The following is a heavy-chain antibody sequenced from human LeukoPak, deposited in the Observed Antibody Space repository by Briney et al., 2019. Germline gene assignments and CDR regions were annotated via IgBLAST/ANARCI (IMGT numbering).Heavy chain of an antibody. CDR2: VYVEDSDA. CDR3: ARGRRHFDWFSKRQAADLDL. CDR1: GYTFTDYY. Sequence: GESLKISCKVSGYTFTDYYIGWVRQMHGKGLAWMGVVYVEDSDAIYSPSFQGQVTFSADRSITTAYLQWTSLKTSDTAVYYCARGRRHFDWFSKRQAADLDLWGQGTLVTVSS. D-gene: IGHD3-9*01. V-gene: IGHV5-51*01. J-gene: IGHJ5*02.